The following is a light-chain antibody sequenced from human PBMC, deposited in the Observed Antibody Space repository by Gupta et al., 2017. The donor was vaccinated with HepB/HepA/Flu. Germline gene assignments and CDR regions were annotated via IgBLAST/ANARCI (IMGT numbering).Light chain of an antibody. J-gene: IGLJ2*01. CDR3: AVWFDSLNGSV. CDR2: GSD. Sequence: QSVLTQPPSASGTPGQRVSTSCAGSSSNIATKTVSWYQQFPGTAPRLLIYGSDQRPSGVPDRFSGSKSGTSASLAISGLQSEDEAYYFCAVWFDSLNGSVFGGGTKLTVL. CDR1: SSNIATKT. V-gene: IGLV1-44*01.